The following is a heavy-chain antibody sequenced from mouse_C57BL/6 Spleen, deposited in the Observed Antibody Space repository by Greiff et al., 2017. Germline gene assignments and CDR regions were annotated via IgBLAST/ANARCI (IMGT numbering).Heavy chain of an antibody. CDR3: ARGEDRYCYCDV. V-gene: IGHV1-50*01. Sequence: QVQLQQPGPELVKPGASVKLSCKASGSTFTNSWMQWVKQRPGQGLAWIGEIDPTHSFTTSNHKFKGEATLTVATSSSTAYMELSSLTSEDSAVYDCARGEDRYCYCDVGGKGTTVTVSS. J-gene: IGHJ1*03. CDR2: IDPTHSFT. CDR1: GSTFTNSW.